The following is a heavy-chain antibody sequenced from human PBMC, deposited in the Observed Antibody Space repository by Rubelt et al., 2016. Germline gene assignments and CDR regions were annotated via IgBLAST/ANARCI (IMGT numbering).Heavy chain of an antibody. CDR3: ARGNSGYDYGLDY. J-gene: IGHJ4*02. D-gene: IGHD5-12*01. CDR2: INPSGGST. V-gene: IGHV1-46*01. Sequence: QVQLVQSGAEVKKPGASVKVSCKASGYTFTSYYMHWVRQAPGQGLEWMGIINPSGGSTSYAQKFQGRVTMTRDTSTSTAYMELSRLTSDDTAVDYCARGNSGYDYGLDYWGQGTLVTVSS. CDR1: GYTFTSYY.